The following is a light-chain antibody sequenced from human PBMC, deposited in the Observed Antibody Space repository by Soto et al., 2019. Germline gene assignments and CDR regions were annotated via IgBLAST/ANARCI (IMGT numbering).Light chain of an antibody. CDR3: QQRSSWPPIT. Sequence: DIVMTQSPDSLAVSLGERATINCKTSQSVLYSSNNLNYLAWYQQKPGQAPRLLVYDASNRATDVPPRFSGSGSGTDFTLTISSLEPEDFAVYYCQQRSSWPPITFGQGTRLEI. J-gene: IGKJ5*01. CDR2: DAS. V-gene: IGKV3-11*01. CDR1: QSVLYSSNNLNY.